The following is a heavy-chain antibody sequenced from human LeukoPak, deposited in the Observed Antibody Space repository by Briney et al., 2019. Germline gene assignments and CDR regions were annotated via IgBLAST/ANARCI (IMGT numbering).Heavy chain of an antibody. V-gene: IGHV1-18*01. CDR3: ARLGYDSSGYYFIDY. CDR1: GYTFTSYD. Sequence: RWASVKVSCKASGYTFTSYDISWVRQAPGQGLEWMGWISAYNGNTNYAQKLQGRVTMTTDTSTSTAYMELRSLRSDDTAVYYCARLGYDSSGYYFIDYWGQGTLVTVSS. D-gene: IGHD3-22*01. J-gene: IGHJ4*02. CDR2: ISAYNGNT.